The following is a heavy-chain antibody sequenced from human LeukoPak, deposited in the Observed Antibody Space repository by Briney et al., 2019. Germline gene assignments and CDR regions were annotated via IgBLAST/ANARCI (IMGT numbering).Heavy chain of an antibody. J-gene: IGHJ5*02. D-gene: IGHD3-22*01. V-gene: IGHV1-2*02. CDR1: GYTFTGDY. CDR3: ARDNMYYYDSSGYSGPNWFDP. Sequence: ASVKVSCKASGYTFTGDYMHWVRQAPGQGLEWMGWINPNSGGTNYAQKFQGRVTMTRDTSISTAYMELSRLRSDDTAVYYCARDNMYYYDSSGYSGPNWFDPWGQGTLVTVSS. CDR2: INPNSGGT.